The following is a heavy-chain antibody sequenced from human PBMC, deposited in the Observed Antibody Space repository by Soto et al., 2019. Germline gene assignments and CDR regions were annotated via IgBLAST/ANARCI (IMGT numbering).Heavy chain of an antibody. J-gene: IGHJ4*02. CDR1: SVSNAW. V-gene: IGHV3-15*07. Sequence: SVSNAWMNWVRQAPGKGLEWVGRIKSKTDGGTTDYAAPVKGRFTISRDDSKNTLYLQMNSLKTEDTAVYYCTSRRGVRYFDWLWGQGTLVPVSS. CDR3: TSRRGVRYFDWL. CDR2: IKSKTDGGTT. D-gene: IGHD3-9*01.